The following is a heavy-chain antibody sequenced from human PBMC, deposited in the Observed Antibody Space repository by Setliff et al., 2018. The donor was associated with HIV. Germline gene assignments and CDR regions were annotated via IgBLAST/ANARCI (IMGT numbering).Heavy chain of an antibody. CDR2: IYHSGIT. Sequence: SETLSLTCVVSGYSISRGYYWAWIRQPPGKGLEWIASIYHSGITYYNPSLKSRVTISVDTSEDQFSLKLSSVTAADTATYFCARLGHYDSSGYYSALYFDSWGQGTLVTVSS. D-gene: IGHD3-22*01. J-gene: IGHJ4*02. V-gene: IGHV4-38-2*01. CDR1: GYSISRGYY. CDR3: ARLGHYDSSGYYSALYFDS.